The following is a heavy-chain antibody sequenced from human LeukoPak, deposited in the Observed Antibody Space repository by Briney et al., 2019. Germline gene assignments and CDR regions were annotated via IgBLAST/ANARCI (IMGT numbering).Heavy chain of an antibody. V-gene: IGHV4-39*01. D-gene: IGHD3-3*02. J-gene: IGHJ4*02. CDR3: ARSVFGVVMRYFDY. CDR2: IYYSGST. Sequence: SETLSLTCTVSGGSISSSSYYWGWIRQPPGEGLEWIGSIYYSGSTYYNPSLKSRVTISVDTSKNQFSLKLSSVTAADTAVYYCARSVFGVVMRYFDYWGQGTLVTVSS. CDR1: GGSISSSSYY.